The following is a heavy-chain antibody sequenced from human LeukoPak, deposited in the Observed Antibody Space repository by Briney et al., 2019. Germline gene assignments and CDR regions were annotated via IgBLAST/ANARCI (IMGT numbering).Heavy chain of an antibody. D-gene: IGHD6-13*01. Sequence: ASVKVSCKASGYTFTSYDINWVRQATGQGLEWMGWMNPNSGNTGYAQKFQGRVTMTRNTSISTAYTELSSLRSEDTAVYYCARDRAAGNSFDYWGQGTLVTVSS. CDR1: GYTFTSYD. J-gene: IGHJ4*02. CDR3: ARDRAAGNSFDY. V-gene: IGHV1-8*01. CDR2: MNPNSGNT.